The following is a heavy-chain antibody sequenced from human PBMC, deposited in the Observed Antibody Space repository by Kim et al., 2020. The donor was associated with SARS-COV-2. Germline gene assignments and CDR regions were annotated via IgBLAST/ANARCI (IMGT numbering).Heavy chain of an antibody. CDR1: GLTFSSYW. CDR3: ATSAWPDIH. Sequence: GGSLRLSCEVSGLTFSSYWMSWVRQAPGEGLEWVAHINQDGSNKEYVDSVKGRFTISRDNARNSVYLQMNSLRAEDTAVYYCATSAWPDIHWGEGTLAT. CDR2: INQDGSNK. V-gene: IGHV3-7*01. J-gene: IGHJ4*02. D-gene: IGHD5-12*01.